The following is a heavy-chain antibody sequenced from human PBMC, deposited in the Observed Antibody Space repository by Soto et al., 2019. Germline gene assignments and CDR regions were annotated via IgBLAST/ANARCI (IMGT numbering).Heavy chain of an antibody. V-gene: IGHV3-48*01. D-gene: IGHD2-2*02. Sequence: EVQLVESGGGLVQPGGSLRLSCAASGFTFSSYSMNWVRQAPGKGLEWVSYISSSSSTIYYADSVKGRFTISRDNAKNSLYLQMNSLRAEDTAVYYCARALAVVVPAAIGRRKYYYMDVWGKGTTVTVSS. CDR3: ARALAVVVPAAIGRRKYYYMDV. J-gene: IGHJ6*03. CDR2: ISSSSSTI. CDR1: GFTFSSYS.